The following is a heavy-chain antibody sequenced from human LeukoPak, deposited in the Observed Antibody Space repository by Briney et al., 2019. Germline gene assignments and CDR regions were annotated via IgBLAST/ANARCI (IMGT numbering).Heavy chain of an antibody. D-gene: IGHD2-2*01. V-gene: IGHV3-73*01. Sequence: QAGGSLKLSCAASGFTFSGSAMHWVRQASGKGLEWVGRIRSKANSYATAYAASVKGRFTISRDDSKNTAYLQMNSLKTEDTAVYYCTRPASIVEVPAAIKGMDVWGKGTTVTVSS. J-gene: IGHJ6*03. CDR2: IRSKANSYAT. CDR3: TRPASIVEVPAAIKGMDV. CDR1: GFTFSGSA.